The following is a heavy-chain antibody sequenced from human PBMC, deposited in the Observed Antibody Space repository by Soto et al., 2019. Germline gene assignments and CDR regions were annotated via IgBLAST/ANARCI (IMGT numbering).Heavy chain of an antibody. CDR1: GYSFTKYW. D-gene: IGHD3-22*01. CDR2: IYPGDSDT. CDR3: ARRGDSSGYMDY. Sequence: PGASLKISCKGSGYSFTKYWISWVRQMPGKGLEWMGIIYPGDSDTRYSPSFQGQVTISADKSLSTAYLQWSSLKASDTAIYYCARRGDSSGYMDYWGQGILVTVSS. J-gene: IGHJ4*02. V-gene: IGHV5-51*01.